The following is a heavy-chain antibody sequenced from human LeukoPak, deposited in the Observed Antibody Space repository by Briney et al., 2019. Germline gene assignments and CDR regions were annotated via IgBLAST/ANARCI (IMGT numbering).Heavy chain of an antibody. D-gene: IGHD7-27*01. CDR3: ARQTGDLSIGAFDI. CDR2: IYPDGSDP. Sequence: GESLKISCKGSGYSFASCSIGWVRQMPGKGLEWMGIIYPDGSDPRYSPSFQGQVTISADKSISTAYLQWSSLKASDTAMYYCARQTGDLSIGAFDIWGQGTMVTVSS. CDR1: GYSFASCS. J-gene: IGHJ3*02. V-gene: IGHV5-51*01.